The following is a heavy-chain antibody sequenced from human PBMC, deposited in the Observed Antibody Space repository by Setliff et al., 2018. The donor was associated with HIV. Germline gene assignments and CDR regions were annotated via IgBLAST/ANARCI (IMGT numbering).Heavy chain of an antibody. V-gene: IGHV1-8*02. D-gene: IGHD6-19*01. CDR1: GYTFTSSD. CDR3: ARGAWYTSGWYSSRYMDV. CDR2: MNPNSGNT. J-gene: IGHJ6*03. Sequence: ASVKVSCKASGYTFTSSDINWVRQAPGQGLEWMGWMNPNSGNTGYAQKFQGRVTLTRHTSISTAYMELNSLRSEDTAVYYCARGAWYTSGWYSSRYMDVWGKGTTGTVSS.